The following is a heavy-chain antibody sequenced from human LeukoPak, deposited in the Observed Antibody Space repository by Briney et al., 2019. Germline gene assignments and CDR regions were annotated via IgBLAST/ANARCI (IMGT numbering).Heavy chain of an antibody. Sequence: GGSLRLSCAASGFTFSDYYMSWIRQAPGKGLEWVSYISSSGSTIYYADSVKGRLTISRDNAKNSLYLQMNSLRAEDTAVYYCAGGYPDYYDSSGPPRDYWGQGTLVTVSS. CDR3: AGGYPDYYDSSGPPRDY. D-gene: IGHD3-22*01. CDR1: GFTFSDYY. V-gene: IGHV3-11*04. J-gene: IGHJ4*02. CDR2: ISSSGSTI.